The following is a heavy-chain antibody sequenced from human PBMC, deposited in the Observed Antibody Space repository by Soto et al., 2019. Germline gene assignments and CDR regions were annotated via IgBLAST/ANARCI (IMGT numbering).Heavy chain of an antibody. J-gene: IGHJ6*02. CDR3: GGREPPLWFGE. D-gene: IGHD3-10*01. Sequence: QVQLVESGGGLVKPGGSLRLSCAASGFTFSDYYMSWIRQAPGKGLEWVSYISSSSSYTNYADSVKGRFTISRDNAKNSLDLEKDRLRAEETAVDYWGGREPPLWFGEGGQGTTVTVSS. CDR1: GFTFSDYY. CDR2: ISSSSSYT. V-gene: IGHV3-11*05.